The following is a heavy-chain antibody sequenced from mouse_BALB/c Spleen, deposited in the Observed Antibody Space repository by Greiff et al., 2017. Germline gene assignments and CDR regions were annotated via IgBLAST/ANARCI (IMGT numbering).Heavy chain of an antibody. CDR3: ARFTTATWGDY. D-gene: IGHD1-2*01. V-gene: IGHV1S81*02. J-gene: IGHJ2*01. CDR2: INPSNGRT. Sequence: QVQLQQPGAELVKPGASVKLSCKASGYTFTSYWMHWVKQRPGQGLEWIGEINPSNGRTNYNEKFKSKATLTVDKSSSTAYMQLSSLTSEDSAVYYCARFTTATWGDYWGQGTTLTVSS. CDR1: GYTFTSYW.